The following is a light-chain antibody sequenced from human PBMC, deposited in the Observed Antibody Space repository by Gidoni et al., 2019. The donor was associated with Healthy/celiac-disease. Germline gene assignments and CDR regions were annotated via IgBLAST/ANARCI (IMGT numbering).Light chain of an antibody. CDR1: PSISSW. CDR3: QQYNSFDGT. J-gene: IGKJ1*01. V-gene: IGKV1-5*01. CDR2: DAS. Sequence: DIQMTQSPSTLSASVGDRVTITCRASPSISSWLAWYQQKPGKAPKLLIYDASSLESGVPSRFSGSGSGTEFTLTISSLQPDDFATYYCQQYNSFDGTFGQGTKVEIK.